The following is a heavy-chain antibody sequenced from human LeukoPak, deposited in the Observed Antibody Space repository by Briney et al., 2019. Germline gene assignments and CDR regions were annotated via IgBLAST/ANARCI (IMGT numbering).Heavy chain of an antibody. CDR3: ARARGTYYYYAMDV. J-gene: IGHJ6*02. D-gene: IGHD1-26*01. CDR2: ISTDGSSR. Sequence: QSGGSLRLSCAASGFTFSSYWMHWLRQEPRKGLVWVSRISTDGSSRSYADSVKGRFTISRDNGKNTLYLQMNSLRAEDTAVYYCARARGTYYYYAMDVWGQGTTVTVSS. CDR1: GFTFSSYW. V-gene: IGHV3-74*01.